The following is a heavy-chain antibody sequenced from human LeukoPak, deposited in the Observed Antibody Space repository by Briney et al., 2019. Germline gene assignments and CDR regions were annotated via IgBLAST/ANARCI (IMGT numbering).Heavy chain of an antibody. Sequence: GASVKVSCKASGYTFTSYGISWVRQAPGQGLEWMGWISAYNGNTNYAQKLQGRVTMTTDTSTSTAYMELRSLRSDDTAVYYCVRDRTRSDTAMVMGFYYYGMDVWGQGTTVTVSS. CDR3: VRDRTRSDTAMVMGFYYYGMDV. J-gene: IGHJ6*02. D-gene: IGHD5-18*01. CDR2: ISAYNGNT. CDR1: GYTFTSYG. V-gene: IGHV1-18*01.